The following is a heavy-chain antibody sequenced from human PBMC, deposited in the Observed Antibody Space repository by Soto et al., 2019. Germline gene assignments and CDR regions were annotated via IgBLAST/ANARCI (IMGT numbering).Heavy chain of an antibody. CDR2: ITYTATP. V-gene: IGHV3-48*01. Sequence: EVQVVESGGGLVQPGGSLRLSCVASGFTFSQHCMSWVRQAPGKGLEWISHITYTATPYYADSVQGRFTISRDNAKTSLYLQMNSLRAEDTAVYYYGRRDCNGGHCYFTYWGQGTLGTVSS. J-gene: IGHJ4*02. CDR3: GRRDCNGGHCYFTY. D-gene: IGHD2-15*01. CDR1: GFTFSQHC.